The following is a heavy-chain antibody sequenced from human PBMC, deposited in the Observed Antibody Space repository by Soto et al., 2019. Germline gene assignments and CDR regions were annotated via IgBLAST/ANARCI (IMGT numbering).Heavy chain of an antibody. J-gene: IGHJ5*02. CDR1: GGSISSYY. D-gene: IGHD3-10*01. V-gene: IGHV4-59*01. CDR2: IYYSGST. Sequence: SETLSLTCTVSGGSISSYYWSWIRQPPGKGLEWIGYIYYSGSTNYNPSLKSRVTISVDTSKNQFSLKLSSVTAADTAVYYCARARSVMVRGVIISGGSFDPWGQGTLVTVSS. CDR3: ARARSVMVRGVIISGGSFDP.